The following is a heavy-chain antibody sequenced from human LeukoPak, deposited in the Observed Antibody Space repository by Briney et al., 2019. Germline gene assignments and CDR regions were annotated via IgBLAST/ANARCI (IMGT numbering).Heavy chain of an antibody. V-gene: IGHV3-66*01. CDR2: IYSDGST. Sequence: GGSLRLSCVGXGFTVSSDYMSWVRQAPGRGLEWVSIIYSDGSTYYANSVKGRFTISRDSSKNTLYLQMNSLRADDTAIYYCARDSGFSDYAYWGQGTLVTVSS. D-gene: IGHD4-17*01. CDR3: ARDSGFSDYAY. CDR1: GFTVSSDY. J-gene: IGHJ4*02.